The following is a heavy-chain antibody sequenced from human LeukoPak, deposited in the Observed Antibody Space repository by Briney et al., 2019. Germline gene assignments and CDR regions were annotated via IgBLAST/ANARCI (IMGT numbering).Heavy chain of an antibody. J-gene: IGHJ4*02. CDR3: ARETYYGGNSGFDY. D-gene: IGHD4-23*01. Sequence: SETLSLTCTVSGGSISSYYWSWIRQPPGKGLEWIGYIYYSGSTNYNPSLKSRVTISVDTSKNQFSLKLSSVTAADTAVYYCARETYYGGNSGFDYWGQGTLVTVSS. CDR1: GGSISSYY. CDR2: IYYSGST. V-gene: IGHV4-59*01.